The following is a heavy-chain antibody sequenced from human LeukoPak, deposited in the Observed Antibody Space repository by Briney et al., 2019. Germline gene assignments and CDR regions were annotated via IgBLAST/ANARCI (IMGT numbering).Heavy chain of an antibody. CDR2: IIPIFGTA. CDR3: ARDRAAMASRYFDY. V-gene: IGHV1-69*13. Sequence: GASVKVSCKASGGTFSSYAISWVRQAPGQGLEWMGGIIPIFGTANYAQKLQGRVTITADESTSTAYMELSSLRSEDTAVYYCARDRAAMASRYFDYWGQGTLVTVSS. D-gene: IGHD5-18*01. J-gene: IGHJ4*02. CDR1: GGTFSSYA.